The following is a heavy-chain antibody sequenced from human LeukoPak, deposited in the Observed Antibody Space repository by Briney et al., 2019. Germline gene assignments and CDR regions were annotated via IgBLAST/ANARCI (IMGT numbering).Heavy chain of an antibody. V-gene: IGHV1-18*04. CDR2: SSAYNGNT. D-gene: IGHD5-12*01. Sequence: ASVKVSCKASGYTFTSYGISGVRQAPGQGLEWMGWSSAYNGNTNYAQKLQGRVTMTTDTSTSTAYMELRSLRSDDPAVYYCARFRYSGYYFDYWGQGTLVTVPS. CDR3: ARFRYSGYYFDY. CDR1: GYTFTSYG. J-gene: IGHJ4*02.